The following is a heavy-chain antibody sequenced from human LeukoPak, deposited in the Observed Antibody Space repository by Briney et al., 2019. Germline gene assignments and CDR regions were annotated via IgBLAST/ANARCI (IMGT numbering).Heavy chain of an antibody. V-gene: IGHV4-59*01. J-gene: IGHJ1*01. CDR3: AREGYSSGLGFQH. CDR2: IYYSGST. CDR1: GGSISSYY. D-gene: IGHD6-19*01. Sequence: SETLSLTCTVSGGSISSYYWSWIRQPPGKGLEWIGYIYYSGSTNYNPSLKSRVTISVDTSKNQFSLKLSSVTAADTAVYYCAREGYSSGLGFQHWGQGTLVTVSS.